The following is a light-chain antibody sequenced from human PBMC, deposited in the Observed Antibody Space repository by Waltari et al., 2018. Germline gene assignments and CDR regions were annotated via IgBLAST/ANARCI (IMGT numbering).Light chain of an antibody. CDR1: SSNIGAGYD. V-gene: IGLV1-40*01. Sequence: QSVLTQPPSVSGAPGQRVTISCTGRSSNIGAGYDVPWSQQLPGTAPKLLIYGNSNRPSGVPDRFSGSKSGTSASLAITGLQAEDEADYYCQSYDSSLSVVFGGGTKLTVL. CDR3: QSYDSSLSVV. J-gene: IGLJ2*01. CDR2: GNS.